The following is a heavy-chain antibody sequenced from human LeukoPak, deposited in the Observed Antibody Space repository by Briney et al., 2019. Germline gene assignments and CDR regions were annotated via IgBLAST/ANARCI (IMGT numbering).Heavy chain of an antibody. D-gene: IGHD2-15*01. CDR2: ISGSGGST. J-gene: IGHJ4*02. CDR3: AKVMGARVVVAAPPLDY. CDR1: GFTFSSYA. V-gene: IGHV3-23*01. Sequence: GGSLRLSCAASGFTFSSYAMSWVRQAPGKGLEWVSAISGSGGSTYYADSVKGRFTISRDNSKSTLYLQMNSLRAEDTAVYYCAKVMGARVVVAAPPLDYWGQGTLVTVSS.